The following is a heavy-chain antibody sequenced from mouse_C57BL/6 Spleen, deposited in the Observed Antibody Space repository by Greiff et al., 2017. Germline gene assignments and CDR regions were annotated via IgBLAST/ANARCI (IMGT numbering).Heavy chain of an antibody. Sequence: VQLKESGTVLARPGASVKLSCKTSGYTFTSYWMHWVKQRPGQGLEWIGAIYPGNSDTSYNQKFKGKATLTAVTAASTAYMELRSLTNEGSAVSYCTYDYDGWFAYWGQGTLVTVSA. V-gene: IGHV1-5*01. CDR3: TYDYDGWFAY. D-gene: IGHD2-4*01. CDR1: GYTFTSYW. CDR2: IYPGNSDT. J-gene: IGHJ3*01.